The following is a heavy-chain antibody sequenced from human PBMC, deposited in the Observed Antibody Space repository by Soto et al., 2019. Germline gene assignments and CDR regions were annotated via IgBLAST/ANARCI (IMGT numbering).Heavy chain of an antibody. CDR1: GFTFSSYS. D-gene: IGHD3-9*01. CDR2: ISSSSSTK. J-gene: IGHJ6*02. V-gene: IGHV3-48*01. Sequence: GSLRLSCAASGFTFSSYSMNWVRQAPGKGLEWVSYISSSSSTKYYADSVKSRFTISRDNAKNSLYQQMYSLRADDTAVYYCASENVLRYFDWSSYYYYGMDVWGQGTTVTVSS. CDR3: ASENVLRYFDWSSYYYYGMDV.